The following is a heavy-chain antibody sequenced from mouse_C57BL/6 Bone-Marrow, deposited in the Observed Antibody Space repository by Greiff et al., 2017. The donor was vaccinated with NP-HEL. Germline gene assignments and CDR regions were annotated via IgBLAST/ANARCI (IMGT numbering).Heavy chain of an antibody. CDR3: ARRGPNYYAMDY. J-gene: IGHJ4*01. CDR1: GYTFTSYW. Sequence: VQLQQPGAELVRPGTSVKLSCKASGYTFTSYWMHWVKQRPGQGLEWIGVIDPSDSYTNYNQKFKGKATLTVDTSSSTAYMQLSSLTSEDSAVYYCARRGPNYYAMDYWGQVTSVTVSS. CDR2: IDPSDSYT. V-gene: IGHV1-59*01.